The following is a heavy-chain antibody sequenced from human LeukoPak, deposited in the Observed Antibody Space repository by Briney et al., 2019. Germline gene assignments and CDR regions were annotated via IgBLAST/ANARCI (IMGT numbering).Heavy chain of an antibody. J-gene: IGHJ4*02. CDR3: ARAGVDSSGYYYQGFDY. D-gene: IGHD3-3*01. Sequence: GGSLRLSCAASGFTFSDYYMSWIRQAPGEGLEWVSYISSSGSTIYYADSVKGRFTISRDNAKNSLYLQVNSLTAEDAAVYYCARAGVDSSGYYYQGFDYWGQGTQVTVSS. CDR2: ISSSGSTI. CDR1: GFTFSDYY. V-gene: IGHV3-11*04.